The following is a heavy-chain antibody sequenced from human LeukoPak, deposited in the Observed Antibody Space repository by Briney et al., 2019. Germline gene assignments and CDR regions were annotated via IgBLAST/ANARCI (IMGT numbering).Heavy chain of an antibody. CDR3: AREVLGSGSYPSYYFDY. Sequence: PGGSLRLSCAASGFTVSSNYMSWVRQAPGKGLEWVSVIYSGGSTYYADSVKGRFIISRDNSKNTLYLQMNSLRAEDTAVYYCAREVLGSGSYPSYYFDYWGQGTLVTVSS. V-gene: IGHV3-66*01. CDR2: IYSGGST. J-gene: IGHJ4*02. CDR1: GFTVSSNY. D-gene: IGHD3-10*01.